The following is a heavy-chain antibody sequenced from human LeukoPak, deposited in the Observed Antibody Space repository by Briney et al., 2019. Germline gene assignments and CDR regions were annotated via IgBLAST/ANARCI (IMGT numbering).Heavy chain of an antibody. V-gene: IGHV1-69*04. D-gene: IGHD6-19*01. J-gene: IGHJ4*02. CDR3: ARISVAGL. CDR2: IIPILGIA. Sequence: ASVNLSCKASGGTFSSYAISWVRQAPGQGLEWMGRIIPILGIANYAQKFQGRVTITADKSTSTAYMELSSLRSEDTAVYYCARISVAGLWGQGTLVTVSS. CDR1: GGTFSSYA.